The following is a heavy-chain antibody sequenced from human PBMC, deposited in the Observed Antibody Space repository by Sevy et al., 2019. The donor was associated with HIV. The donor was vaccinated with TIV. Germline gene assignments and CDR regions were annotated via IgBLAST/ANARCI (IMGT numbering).Heavy chain of an antibody. CDR2: IYYSGRT. D-gene: IGHD3-10*01. J-gene: IGHJ4*02. CDR3: ARGGGYYISGSL. CDR1: GGSISNSY. Sequence: SETLSLTCTVSGGSISNSYWSWIRQPPGKGLEWIGYIYYSGRTNYNPSLKSRVTMSIDTSKNQFSLNLSSVTAGYTAVYYCARGGGYYISGSLWGQGTLVTVSS. V-gene: IGHV4-59*01.